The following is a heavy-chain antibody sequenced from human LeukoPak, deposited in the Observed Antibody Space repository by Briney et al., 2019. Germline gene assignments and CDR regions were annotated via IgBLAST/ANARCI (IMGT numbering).Heavy chain of an antibody. Sequence: SETLSLTSTVSGGSIRSSGYFWGWIRQPPGKGLDWIGSIHYSGSTYYNPSLKSRVTISVDTSKNHFSLKLGSVTAADTAVYYCARQRDYYDTSGYDYFDNWGQGTLVTVSA. CDR3: ARQRDYYDTSGYDYFDN. CDR1: GGSIRSSGYF. J-gene: IGHJ4*02. V-gene: IGHV4-39*01. D-gene: IGHD3-22*01. CDR2: IHYSGST.